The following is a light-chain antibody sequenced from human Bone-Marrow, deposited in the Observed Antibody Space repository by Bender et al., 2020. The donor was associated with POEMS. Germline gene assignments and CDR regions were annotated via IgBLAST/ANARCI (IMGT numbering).Light chain of an antibody. CDR2: DVS. V-gene: IGLV2-14*03. CDR3: SSYSSSSTLVL. CDR1: SSDVGGYNS. J-gene: IGLJ1*01. Sequence: QSALTQPASVSGSPGQSITISCTGTSSDVGGYNSVSWYQHHPGKAPKLMIYDVSHRPSGVSDRFSGSKSANTASLTISGLQTEDEADYYCSSYSSSSTLVLFGTGTKVTVL.